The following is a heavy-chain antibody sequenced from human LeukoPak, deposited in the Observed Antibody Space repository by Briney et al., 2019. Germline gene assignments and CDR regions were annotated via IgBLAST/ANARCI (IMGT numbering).Heavy chain of an antibody. Sequence: GGSLRLSCAASAFAFSNYAMNWVRQAPGKGLEWVSTISSSGSSTYYADSVRGRFTISRDNSKNTLYLQMNSLRAEDTAVYYCAKDGPASWGYFDYWGQGTLVTVSS. CDR3: AKDGPASWGYFDY. CDR2: ISSSGSST. J-gene: IGHJ4*02. CDR1: AFAFSNYA. D-gene: IGHD7-27*01. V-gene: IGHV3-23*01.